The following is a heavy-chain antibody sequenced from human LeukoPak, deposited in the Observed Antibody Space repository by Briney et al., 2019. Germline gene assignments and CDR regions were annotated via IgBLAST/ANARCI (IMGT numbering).Heavy chain of an antibody. CDR2: ISCYNGDT. D-gene: IGHD3-22*01. V-gene: IGHV1-18*01. Sequence: ASVKVSCKASGYTFSHHGISWVRQAPGQGLEWMGWISCYNGDTMYAQNVQGRVTMTTDTSTRTAYMELRSLRSDDTAVYYCARDPSNSSGYHAHFDSWGQGTLVTVSS. CDR1: GYTFSHHG. CDR3: ARDPSNSSGYHAHFDS. J-gene: IGHJ4*02.